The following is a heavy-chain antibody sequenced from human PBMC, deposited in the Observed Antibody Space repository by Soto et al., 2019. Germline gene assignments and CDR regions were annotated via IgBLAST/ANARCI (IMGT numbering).Heavy chain of an antibody. Sequence: PGGSLTLFSAASGFTVSSYAMSWVRQAPGKGLEWVSAISGSGGSTYYADSVKGRFTISRDNSKNTLYLQMNSLRAEDTAVYYCAKAMNFIAAARYGMDVWGQVTTVTVS. CDR1: GFTVSSYA. D-gene: IGHD6-13*01. CDR3: AKAMNFIAAARYGMDV. J-gene: IGHJ6*02. CDR2: ISGSGGST. V-gene: IGHV3-23*01.